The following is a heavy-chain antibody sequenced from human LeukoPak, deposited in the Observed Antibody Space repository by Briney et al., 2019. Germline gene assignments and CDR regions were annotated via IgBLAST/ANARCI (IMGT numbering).Heavy chain of an antibody. CDR1: GFTFSSYW. D-gene: IGHD3-22*01. J-gene: IGHJ4*02. CDR2: IKQDGSEK. V-gene: IGHV3-7*01. CDR3: ARDRDYYDSSGCYYLSDY. Sequence: GGSLRLSCAASGFTFSSYWMSWVRQAPGKGLEWVANIKQDGSEKYYVDSVKGRFTISRDNAKNSLYLQMNSLRAEDTAVYYCARDRDYYDSSGCYYLSDYWGQGTLVTVSS.